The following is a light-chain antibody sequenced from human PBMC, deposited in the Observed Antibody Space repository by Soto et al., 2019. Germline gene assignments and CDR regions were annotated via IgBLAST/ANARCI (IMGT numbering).Light chain of an antibody. Sequence: DIQMTQTPSTLSASLGDRVIYTCVASQPVNSWLVWHQQKLGKAAKLLIFEASSLESGVPSRFGGSGSGTEFTLIISALPPDAFATCYWQQYNSYPWTFGQRSKVDIK. CDR2: EAS. J-gene: IGKJ1*01. CDR3: QQYNSYPWT. V-gene: IGKV1-5*03. CDR1: QPVNSW.